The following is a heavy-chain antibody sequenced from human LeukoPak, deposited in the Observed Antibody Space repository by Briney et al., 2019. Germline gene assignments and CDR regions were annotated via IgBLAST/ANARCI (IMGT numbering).Heavy chain of an antibody. Sequence: GGSLRLSCVGSGFPFSDYYRTWIRQAPGKGLDWVSYISGRGGKIYYADSVKGRFTISRDNAKNSLYLQMNRLRAEDTAVYYCARGFDCSTTSCSCMDVWGQGTTVTVSS. CDR3: ARGFDCSTTSCSCMDV. V-gene: IGHV3-11*01. J-gene: IGHJ6*02. D-gene: IGHD2-2*01. CDR1: GFPFSDYY. CDR2: ISGRGGKI.